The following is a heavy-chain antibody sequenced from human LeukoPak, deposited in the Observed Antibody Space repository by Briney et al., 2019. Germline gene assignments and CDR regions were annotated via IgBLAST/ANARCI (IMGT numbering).Heavy chain of an antibody. CDR2: INQDGGEI. J-gene: IGHJ5*02. Sequence: GGSLRLSCAASGFTLSSSWMTWVRQARGKGLEWVASINQDGGEIHYVDSVKGRFTISRDNAKNSLYLQMNSLTAEDTAVHYCVRAHHPGGWFDPWGQGTLVTVSS. V-gene: IGHV3-7*04. CDR1: GFTLSSSW. D-gene: IGHD3-10*01. CDR3: VRAHHPGGWFDP.